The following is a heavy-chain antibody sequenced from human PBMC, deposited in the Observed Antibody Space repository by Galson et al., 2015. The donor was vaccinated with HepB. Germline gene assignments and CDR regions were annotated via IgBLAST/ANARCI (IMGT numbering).Heavy chain of an antibody. CDR1: GYTFTSYY. Sequence: SVKVSCKASGYTFTSYYMHWVRQAPGQGLEWMGIINPSGGSTSYAQKFQGRVTMTRDTSTSTVYMELSSLRSEDTAVYYCARDYYGSGSRSGAHTDYWGQGTLVTVSS. J-gene: IGHJ4*02. V-gene: IGHV1-46*03. CDR3: ARDYYGSGSRSGAHTDY. CDR2: INPSGGST. D-gene: IGHD3-10*01.